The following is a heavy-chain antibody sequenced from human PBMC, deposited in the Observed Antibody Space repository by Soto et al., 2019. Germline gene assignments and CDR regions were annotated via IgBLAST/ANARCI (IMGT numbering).Heavy chain of an antibody. D-gene: IGHD5-12*01. CDR1: GGTFSSYA. CDR3: ARHQRDGYNNYYYYGMDV. J-gene: IGHJ6*02. Sequence: QVQLVQSGAEVKKPGSSVKVSCKASGGTFSSYAISWVRQAPGQGLEWMGGIIPIFGTANYAQKIQGRVTITADEXTXTXXMELSSLRSEDTAVYYCARHQRDGYNNYYYYGMDVWGQGTTVTVSS. V-gene: IGHV1-69*12. CDR2: IIPIFGTA.